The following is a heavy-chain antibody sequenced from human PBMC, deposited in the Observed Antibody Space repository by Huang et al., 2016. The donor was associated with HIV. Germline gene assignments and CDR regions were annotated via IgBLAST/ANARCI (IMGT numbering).Heavy chain of an antibody. D-gene: IGHD1-1*01. CDR3: ARESMRGWLDDHDAFDI. V-gene: IGHV4-34*01. Sequence: LSPGKGLEWIGGINHSGSTNYNPALKSRLTISVDTSKNQLSLKLSSGTAADTAVDYCARESMRGWLDDHDAFDIWGQGTMVTVSS. CDR2: INHSGST. J-gene: IGHJ3*02.